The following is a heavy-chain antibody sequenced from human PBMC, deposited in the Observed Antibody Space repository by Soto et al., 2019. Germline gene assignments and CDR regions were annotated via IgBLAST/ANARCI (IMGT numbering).Heavy chain of an antibody. V-gene: IGHV1-69*12. CDR3: SSPILPTPGYSYGMDV. J-gene: IGHJ6*02. D-gene: IGHD2-21*01. CDR1: GGTFSSFA. CDR2: IIPIFGAA. Sequence: QVQLVQSGAEVKKPGSSVKVSCKASGGTFSSFAINWVRQAPGQGLEWMGGIIPIFGAADYAQKFQGRVTITADESTSTAYAELSSLRSEYTAVSYCSSPILPTPGYSYGMDVWGQGTTVTVSS.